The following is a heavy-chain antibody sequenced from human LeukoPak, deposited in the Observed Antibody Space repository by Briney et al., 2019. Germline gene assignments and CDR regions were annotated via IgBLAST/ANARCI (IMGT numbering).Heavy chain of an antibody. Sequence: GGSLRLSCAASGFTFRSYVMNWVRQAPGKGLEWISTISGSGGSTYYSDSVKGRFTISRDNSKNTLYLQVNSLRAEDTAVYYCARWDFGGVLNYWGQGTLVTVSS. CDR1: GFTFRSYV. J-gene: IGHJ4*02. CDR2: ISGSGGST. D-gene: IGHD3-3*01. CDR3: ARWDFGGVLNY. V-gene: IGHV3-23*01.